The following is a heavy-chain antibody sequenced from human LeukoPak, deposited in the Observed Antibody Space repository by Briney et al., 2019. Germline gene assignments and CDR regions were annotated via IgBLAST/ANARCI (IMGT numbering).Heavy chain of an antibody. CDR2: ISSSSSYI. V-gene: IGHV3-21*01. D-gene: IGHD2-8*01. Sequence: ETLSLTCAVYGGSFSTYYWSWVRQAPGKGLEWVSSISSSSSYIYYADSVKGRFTISRDNAKNSLYLQMNSLRAEDTAVYYCARVLMVYAMDYWGQGTLVTVSS. J-gene: IGHJ4*02. CDR3: ARVLMVYAMDY. CDR1: GGSFSTYY.